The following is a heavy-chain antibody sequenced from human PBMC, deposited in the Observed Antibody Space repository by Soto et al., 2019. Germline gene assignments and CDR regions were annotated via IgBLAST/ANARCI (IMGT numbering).Heavy chain of an antibody. V-gene: IGHV4-30-4*01. CDR2: IHYSGFT. Sequence: QVLLQESGPGLVRPSETLSLSCTVSGASISTGDYYWSWVRQPPGKGLEWIGYIHYSGFTYYNQSLQRRVTISMDTSKNQFTLKLTSVTAADTAVYFCARGVTFFGLVSRVWLDPWGQGTLVTVSS. D-gene: IGHD3-3*01. J-gene: IGHJ5*02. CDR3: ARGVTFFGLVSRVWLDP. CDR1: GASISTGDYY.